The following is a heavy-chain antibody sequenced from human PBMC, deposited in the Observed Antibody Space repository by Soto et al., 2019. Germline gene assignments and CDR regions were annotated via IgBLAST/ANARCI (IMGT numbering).Heavy chain of an antibody. V-gene: IGHV4-59*01. CDR2: IYYSGST. D-gene: IGHD3-3*01. J-gene: IGHJ4*02. CDR3: ASSGENYDFWSGYYYIDY. CDR1: GGSISSYY. Sequence: PSETLSLTCTVSGGSISSYYWSWIRQPPGKGLEWIGYIYYSGSTNYNPSLRSRVTISVDTSKNQFSLKLSSVTAADTAVYYCASSGENYDFWSGYYYIDYWGQGTLVTVSS.